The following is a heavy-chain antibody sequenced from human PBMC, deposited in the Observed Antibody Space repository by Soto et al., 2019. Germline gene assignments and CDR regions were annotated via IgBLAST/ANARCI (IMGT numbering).Heavy chain of an antibody. CDR1: GFTIGDYA. J-gene: IGHJ4*02. Sequence: PGGSLRLSCTASGFTIGDYAMSWFRQAPGKGLEWVAVISYDGSNKYYADSVKGRFTISRDNSKNTLYLQMNSLRAEDTALYYCTKGSSGYYYEYWGQGALVTVSS. D-gene: IGHD3-22*01. CDR3: TKGSSGYYYEY. CDR2: ISYDGSNK. V-gene: IGHV3-33*06.